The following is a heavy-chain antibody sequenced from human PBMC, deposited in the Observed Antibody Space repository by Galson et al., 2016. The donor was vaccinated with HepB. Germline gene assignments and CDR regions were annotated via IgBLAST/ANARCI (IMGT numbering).Heavy chain of an antibody. V-gene: IGHV3-48*02. CDR3: ARRYYDSSDWNYYYYMDV. CDR1: GFTFSTYP. D-gene: IGHD3-22*01. J-gene: IGHJ6*03. Sequence: SLRLSCAASGFTFSTYPMNWVRQAPGKGLEWVSYISSSSSTIYYADSVEGRFTISRDNAKNSLYLQMNRLRDEDTAVYYCARRYYDSSDWNYYYYMDVWGKGTTVTVSS. CDR2: ISSSSSTI.